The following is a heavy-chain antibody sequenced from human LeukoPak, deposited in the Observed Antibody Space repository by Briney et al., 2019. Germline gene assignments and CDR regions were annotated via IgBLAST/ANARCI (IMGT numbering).Heavy chain of an antibody. CDR1: GGSISSYY. V-gene: IGHV4-59*01. J-gene: IGHJ4*02. CDR3: ARAARTLYDSSGYYTYYFDY. CDR2: IYYSGST. D-gene: IGHD3-22*01. Sequence: PSETLSLTCTLSGGSISSYYWSWIRQPPGKGLEWIGYIYYSGSTNYNPSLKSRVAISVDTSKNQFSLKLSSVTAADTAVHYCARAARTLYDSSGYYTYYFDYWGQGTLVTVSS.